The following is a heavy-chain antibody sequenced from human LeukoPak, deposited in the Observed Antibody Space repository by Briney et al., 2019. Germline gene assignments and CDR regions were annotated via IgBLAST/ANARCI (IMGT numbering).Heavy chain of an antibody. CDR1: GYTFSSFA. V-gene: IGHV3-23*01. D-gene: IGHD6-13*01. J-gene: IGHJ4*02. CDR2: VSGSGGNT. CDR3: AKSSSSWYPFDY. Sequence: GGSLRLSCEASGYTFSSFAMSWVRQAPGKGLEWVSTVSGSGGNTYYADSVKGRFTISRDSSKNTLYLQMNSLRAEDTAVYYCAKSSSSWYPFDYWGQGTLVTVSS.